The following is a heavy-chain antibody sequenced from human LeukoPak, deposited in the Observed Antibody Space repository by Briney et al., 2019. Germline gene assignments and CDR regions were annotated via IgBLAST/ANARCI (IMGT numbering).Heavy chain of an antibody. D-gene: IGHD3-9*01. CDR1: GFTFSSYS. CDR3: AKDHRHFDWLSPAYYFDY. Sequence: PGGSLRLSCAASGFTFSSYSMNWVRQAPGKGLEWVSYISSSGRSILYADSVKGRFTVSRDNAKNSLYLQMNSLRAEDTAVYYCAKDHRHFDWLSPAYYFDYWGQGTLVTVSS. V-gene: IGHV3-21*05. CDR2: ISSSGRSI. J-gene: IGHJ4*02.